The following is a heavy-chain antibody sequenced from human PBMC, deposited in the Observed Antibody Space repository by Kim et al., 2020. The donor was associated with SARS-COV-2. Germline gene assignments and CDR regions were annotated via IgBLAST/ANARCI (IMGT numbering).Heavy chain of an antibody. V-gene: IGHV3-49*02. CDR3: TRTMVRGEGGDY. D-gene: IGHD3-10*01. J-gene: IGHJ4*02. Sequence: ENAAAVEGRFTIARDDSKSIAYLQMNSLKTEDTAVYYCTRTMVRGEGGDYWGQGTLVTVSS.